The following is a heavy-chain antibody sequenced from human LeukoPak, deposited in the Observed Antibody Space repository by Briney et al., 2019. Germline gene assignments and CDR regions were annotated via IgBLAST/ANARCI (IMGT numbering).Heavy chain of an antibody. CDR1: GFTFSSYA. D-gene: IGHD2-15*01. Sequence: GRSLRLSCAASGFTFSSYAMHWVRQAPGEGLEWVAVISYDGSNKFYADSVKGRFTISRDNSKNTLYLQMNSLRAEDTAVYYCAREQDIVVVVARGLDYWGQGTLVTVSS. CDR2: ISYDGSNK. CDR3: AREQDIVVVVARGLDY. J-gene: IGHJ4*02. V-gene: IGHV3-30*04.